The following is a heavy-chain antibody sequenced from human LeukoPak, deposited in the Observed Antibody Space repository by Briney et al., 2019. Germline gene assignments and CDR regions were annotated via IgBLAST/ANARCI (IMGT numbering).Heavy chain of an antibody. V-gene: IGHV3-74*01. J-gene: IGHJ3*02. Sequence: PGGSLRLSCAASGFTFSSYWMHWVRQAPGKGLVWVSRIDTAGSGTTYADSVKGRFTISRDNAKNTVYLQINSLRAEDTAVYYCARGISQPPVAFGIWGQGTMVTVSS. CDR2: IDTAGSGT. CDR3: ARGISQPPVAFGI. CDR1: GFTFSSYW. D-gene: IGHD6-13*01.